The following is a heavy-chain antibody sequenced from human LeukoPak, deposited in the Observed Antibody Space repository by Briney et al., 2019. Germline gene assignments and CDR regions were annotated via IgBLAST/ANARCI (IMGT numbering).Heavy chain of an antibody. CDR3: ARVGWLQLSYYFDY. CDR2: IYYSGST. CDR1: GGSISSYY. V-gene: IGHV4-59*01. Sequence: SETLSLTCAVYGGSISSYYWSWIRQPPGKGLEWIGYIYYSGSTNYNPSLKSRVTISVDTSKNQFSLKLSSVTAADTAVYYCARVGWLQLSYYFDYWGQGTLVTVSS. D-gene: IGHD5-24*01. J-gene: IGHJ4*02.